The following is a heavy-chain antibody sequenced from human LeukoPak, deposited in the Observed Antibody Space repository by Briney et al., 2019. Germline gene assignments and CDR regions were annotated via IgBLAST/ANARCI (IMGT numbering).Heavy chain of an antibody. Sequence: GGSLRLSCAASGFTFSRYWMHWVRQAPGKGLVWVSRINSDGSSTTYADSVKGRFTISRDNAKNTLYLQMNSLRAEDTAVYYCARVTGGYNLVDYWGQGTLVTVSS. D-gene: IGHD5-24*01. V-gene: IGHV3-74*01. J-gene: IGHJ4*02. CDR1: GFTFSRYW. CDR2: INSDGSST. CDR3: ARVTGGYNLVDY.